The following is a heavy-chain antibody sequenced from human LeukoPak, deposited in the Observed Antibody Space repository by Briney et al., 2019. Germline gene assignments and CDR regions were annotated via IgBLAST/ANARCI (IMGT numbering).Heavy chain of an antibody. V-gene: IGHV1-3*02. CDR2: TNGATGNT. CDR3: ARSPGGNARTWLDY. J-gene: IGHJ4*02. D-gene: IGHD4-23*01. CDR1: GYTFTDYA. Sequence: GASVKVSCKASGYTFTDYALHWVRQAPGQRLVWMGWTNGATGNTRFSQDFEGRLTITIDTSASTAYTELSSLRSEDTAVYYCARSPGGNARTWLDYWGQGTLVTVSS.